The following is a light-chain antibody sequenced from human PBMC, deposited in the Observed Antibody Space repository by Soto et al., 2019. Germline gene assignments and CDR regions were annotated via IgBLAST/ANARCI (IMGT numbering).Light chain of an antibody. CDR1: QGISQC. CDR3: QQVNSYTLT. J-gene: IGKJ4*01. V-gene: IGKV1-9*01. CDR2: TAT. Sequence: EIHLTQSPSLLPASVGDIVTFSCRASQGISQCVAWYQQKPGKAPKLLSYTATVLQGGVPSRFSGTGSGTELILKISSLQPEDFATYYCQQVNSYTLTFGGGTKVDIK.